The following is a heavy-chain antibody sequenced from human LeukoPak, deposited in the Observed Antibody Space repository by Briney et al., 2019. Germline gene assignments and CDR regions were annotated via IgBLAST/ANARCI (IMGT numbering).Heavy chain of an antibody. CDR1: GGSISSYY. CDR3: ASTYCSGGSCYCDY. Sequence: PSETLSLTCTVSGGSISSYYWSWIRQPPGKGLEWIGCIYYSGSTNYNPSLKSRVTISVDTSKNQFSLKLSSVTAADTAVYYCASTYCSGGSCYCDYWGQGTLVTVSS. V-gene: IGHV4-59*08. D-gene: IGHD2-15*01. J-gene: IGHJ4*02. CDR2: IYYSGST.